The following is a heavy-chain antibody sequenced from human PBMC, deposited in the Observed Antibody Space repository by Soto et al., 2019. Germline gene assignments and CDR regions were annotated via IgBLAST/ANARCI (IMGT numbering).Heavy chain of an antibody. CDR3: ALYDSSGYYPLYFDY. V-gene: IGHV1-69*06. D-gene: IGHD3-22*01. CDR1: GGTFSSYA. CDR2: IIPIFGTA. Sequence: SVKVSCKASGGTFSSYAISWVRQAPGQGLEWMGGIIPIFGTANYAQKFQGRVTITADKSTSTAYMELSSLRSEDTAVYYCALYDSSGYYPLYFDYWGQGTLVTVSS. J-gene: IGHJ4*02.